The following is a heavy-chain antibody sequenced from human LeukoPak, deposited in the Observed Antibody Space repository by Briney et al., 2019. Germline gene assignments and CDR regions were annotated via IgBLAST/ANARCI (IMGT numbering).Heavy chain of an antibody. Sequence: NPGGSLRLSCAASGFTFSDYCMSWIRQAPGKGLEWVSYISSSSSYTNYADPVKGRFTISRDNAKNSLYLQMNSLRAEDTAVYYCARDMAAAGDYWGQGTLVTVSS. V-gene: IGHV3-11*06. D-gene: IGHD6-13*01. CDR1: GFTFSDYC. CDR2: ISSSSSYT. J-gene: IGHJ4*02. CDR3: ARDMAAAGDY.